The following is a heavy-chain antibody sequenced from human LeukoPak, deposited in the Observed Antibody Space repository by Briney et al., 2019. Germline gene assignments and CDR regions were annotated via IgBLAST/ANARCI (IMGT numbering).Heavy chain of an antibody. D-gene: IGHD2-15*01. CDR3: ARNSDYCSGGSCPGNWFDP. V-gene: IGHV4-34*01. Sequence: RTSETLSLTCAVYGGSFSGYYWSWIRQPPGKGLEWIGEINHSGSTNYNPSLKSRVTISVDTSKNQFSLKLSSVTAADTAVYYCARNSDYCSGGSCPGNWFDPWGQGTLVTVSS. CDR1: GGSFSGYY. CDR2: INHSGST. J-gene: IGHJ5*02.